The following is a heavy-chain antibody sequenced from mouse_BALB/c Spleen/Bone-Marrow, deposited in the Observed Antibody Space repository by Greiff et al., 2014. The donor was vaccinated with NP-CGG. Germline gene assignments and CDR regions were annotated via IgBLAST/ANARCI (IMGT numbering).Heavy chain of an antibody. D-gene: IGHD2-4*01. CDR3: VRENYDYDGDAMDY. V-gene: IGHV1-4*02. J-gene: IGHJ4*01. CDR1: GYTFTYYT. Sequence: VQLQQSAAELARPGASVKMSCKTSGYTFTYYTMHWVKQRPGQGLEWIGYINPSSGYTDYNQEFKDKTTLTTDKSSSTAYLQLSSLTSEDSAVYYCVRENYDYDGDAMDYWGQGTSVTVSS. CDR2: INPSSGYT.